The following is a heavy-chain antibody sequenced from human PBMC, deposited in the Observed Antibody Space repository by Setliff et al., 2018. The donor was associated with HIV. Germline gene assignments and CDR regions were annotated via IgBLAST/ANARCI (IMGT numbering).Heavy chain of an antibody. CDR2: ISYDGSRI. CDR3: AKDLGSSSSSDY. D-gene: IGHD6-6*01. CDR1: GFTFRTFA. V-gene: IGHV3-30*01. Sequence: PGGSLRLSCVASGFTFRTFAMHWVRQAPGKGLEWVSVISYDGSRISYADSVKGRFTISRDNSKNTLYLQMNSLRAEDTAVYYCAKDLGSSSSSDYWGQGTLVTVSS. J-gene: IGHJ4*02.